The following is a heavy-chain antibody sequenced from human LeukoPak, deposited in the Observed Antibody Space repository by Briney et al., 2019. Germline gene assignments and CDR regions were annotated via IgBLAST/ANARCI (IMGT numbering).Heavy chain of an antibody. Sequence: PSETLSLTCAVYGGSISGYYWSWIRQPPGKGLEWIGEINHSGSTNYNPSLKSRVTISVDTSKNQFSLKLSSVTAADTAVCYCARQTVSSSNPFDYWGQGTLVTVSS. CDR2: INHSGST. V-gene: IGHV4-34*01. CDR1: GGSISGYY. D-gene: IGHD6-13*01. CDR3: ARQTVSSSNPFDY. J-gene: IGHJ4*02.